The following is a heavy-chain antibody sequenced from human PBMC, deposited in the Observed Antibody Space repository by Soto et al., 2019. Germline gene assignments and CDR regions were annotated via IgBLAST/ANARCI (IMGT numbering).Heavy chain of an antibody. D-gene: IGHD2-2*01. CDR1: GFTFSIYG. Sequence: QVQLVESGGGVVQPGRSLRLSCAASGFTFSIYGMHWVRKAPGKGLEWVALISYDGSTKFYADSVKGRFTISRDNSKSTLNLEMNSLSAEDTAVYFCSKDAKKYHYYNHGMDVWGQGTTVTVSS. V-gene: IGHV3-30*18. CDR3: SKDAKKYHYYNHGMDV. J-gene: IGHJ6*02. CDR2: ISYDGSTK.